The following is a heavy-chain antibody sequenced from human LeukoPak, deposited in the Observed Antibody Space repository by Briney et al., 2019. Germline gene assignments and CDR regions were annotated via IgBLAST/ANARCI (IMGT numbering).Heavy chain of an antibody. V-gene: IGHV3-74*01. J-gene: IGHJ4*02. D-gene: IGHD3-22*01. CDR3: AREAMIGYYFDY. Sequence: GGSLRLSCAASGFTFSSYLMHWVRQAPGKGLVWVSRINSDGSSTSYADSVKGRFTISRDNAKNTLYLQMNSLRAEDTAVYYCAREAMIGYYFDYWGQGTLVTVSS. CDR1: GFTFSSYL. CDR2: INSDGSST.